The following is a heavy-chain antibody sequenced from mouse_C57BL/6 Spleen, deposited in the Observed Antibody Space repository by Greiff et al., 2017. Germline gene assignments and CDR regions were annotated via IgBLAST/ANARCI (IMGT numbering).Heavy chain of an antibody. J-gene: IGHJ2*01. CDR2: IHPNSGST. V-gene: IGHV1-64*01. CDR3: ARYYGNYGIDY. Sequence: QVQLQQSGAELVKPGASVKLSCKASGYTFTSYWMHWVKQRPGQGLEWIGMIHPNSGSTNYNEKFKSKATLTVDKSSSTAYMQLSSLPSEDSAVYCCARYYGNYGIDYWGQGTTLTVSS. D-gene: IGHD2-1*01. CDR1: GYTFTSYW.